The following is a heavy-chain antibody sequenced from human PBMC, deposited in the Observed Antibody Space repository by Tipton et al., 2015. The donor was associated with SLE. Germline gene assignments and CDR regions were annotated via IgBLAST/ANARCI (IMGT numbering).Heavy chain of an antibody. Sequence: TLSLTCTVSGGSISSYYWSWIRQPPGKGLEWIGYIYYSGSTNYNPSLKSRVTISVDTSKNQFSLKLSSVTAADTAVYYCARDLRSGGCFCYYGMDVWGKGPSIAVSS. D-gene: IGHD4/OR15-4a*01. CDR1: GGSISSYY. CDR2: IYYSGST. V-gene: IGHV4-59*01. J-gene: IGHJ6*04. CDR3: ARDLRSGGCFCYYGMDV.